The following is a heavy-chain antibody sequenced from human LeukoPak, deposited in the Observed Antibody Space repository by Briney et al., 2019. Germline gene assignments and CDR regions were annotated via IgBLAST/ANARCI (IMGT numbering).Heavy chain of an antibody. J-gene: IGHJ4*02. V-gene: IGHV3-64*01. CDR2: ISSDGGGT. CDR3: ARSSGTVGATTFDY. Sequence: GGCLRLACAASGFTFSRFSMHWVRQAPGKGLEYISAISSDGGGTYYANSVKGRFSISRDNSKNTLYLQMGSLRAEDMAVYYCARSSGTVGATTFDYWGQGTLVTVSS. D-gene: IGHD1-26*01. CDR1: GFTFSRFS.